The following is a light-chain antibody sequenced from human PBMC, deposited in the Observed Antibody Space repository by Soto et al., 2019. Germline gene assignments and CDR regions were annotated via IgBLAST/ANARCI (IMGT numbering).Light chain of an antibody. CDR3: QQYGSAPLT. CDR1: QSVRNNY. J-gene: IGKJ4*01. CDR2: DAS. V-gene: IGKV3-20*01. Sequence: EMVLTQSPGTLSFSPGERATVSCRASQSVRNNYLTWYQQKPGQAPRLLIYDASNRAAGIPDRFSGSGSGIDFTLTISRLEPEDFAVYYCQQYGSAPLTFGGGTKVEIK.